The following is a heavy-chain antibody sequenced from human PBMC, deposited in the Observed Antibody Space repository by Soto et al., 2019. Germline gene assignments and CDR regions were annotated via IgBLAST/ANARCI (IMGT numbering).Heavy chain of an antibody. CDR1: GFTFSDYY. J-gene: IGHJ6*02. CDR2: ISSSSSNT. CDR3: ARDVYRYSSSATDEL. D-gene: IGHD6-6*01. V-gene: IGHV3-11*06. Sequence: GGSLRLSCAASGFTFSDYYMSWTRQAPGKGLDWVSYISSSSSNTKYADSVKGRFTISRDNAKNSLYLQMNSLRAEDTAVYYCARDVYRYSSSATDELWGLGTTVTVSS.